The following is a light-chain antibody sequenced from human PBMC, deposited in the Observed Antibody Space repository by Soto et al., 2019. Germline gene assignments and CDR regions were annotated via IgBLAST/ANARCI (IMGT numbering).Light chain of an antibody. CDR3: CSYAGYSTSAV. CDR2: EGG. CDR1: SSDVGSYNL. V-gene: IGLV2-23*01. J-gene: IGLJ2*01. Sequence: QSALTQPASVSGSPGQSITISCTGSSSDVGSYNLVSWYQQHPGKAPKVIIYEGGKRPSGVSNRFSGSKSGITAYLTISGLQAEVEADYYCCSYAGYSTSAVFGGGTKLTVL.